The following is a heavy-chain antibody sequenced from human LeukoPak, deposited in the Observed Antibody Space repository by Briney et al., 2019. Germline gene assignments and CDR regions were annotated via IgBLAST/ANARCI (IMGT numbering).Heavy chain of an antibody. Sequence: PSQTLSLTCTVSGGSISSGSYYWSWIRQPAGKGLEWIGRIYTSGSTNYNPSLKSRVTISVDTSKNQLSLKLSSVTAADTAVYYCARDKASSAGYYYYGMDVWGQGTTVTVSS. CDR1: GGSISSGSYY. CDR3: ARDKASSAGYYYYGMDV. J-gene: IGHJ6*02. D-gene: IGHD6-19*01. V-gene: IGHV4-61*02. CDR2: IYTSGST.